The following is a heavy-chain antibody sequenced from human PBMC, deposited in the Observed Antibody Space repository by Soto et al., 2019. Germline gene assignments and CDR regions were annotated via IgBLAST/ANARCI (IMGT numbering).Heavy chain of an antibody. D-gene: IGHD1-26*01. CDR3: AGGVGSSPPRY. V-gene: IGHV4-59*01. CDR1: GGSISVYY. J-gene: IGHJ4*02. CDR2: IYANGSP. Sequence: QVQLQESGPGHVKPSETLSLTCTISGGSISVYYWSWIRQSPGQALEWIGYIYANGSPYYNPSLRRRVLTSADTSKNQVSLELTSATAAETAVYFCAGGVGSSPPRYWGRGPLVTVSS.